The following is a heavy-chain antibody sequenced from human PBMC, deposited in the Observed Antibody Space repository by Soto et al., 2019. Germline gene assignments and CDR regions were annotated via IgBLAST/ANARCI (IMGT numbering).Heavy chain of an antibody. Sequence: GGSLRLSCAASGFTFYDYAMHWFRQAPGKGLEWVSGISWNSGSIGYADSVKGRFTISRDNAKNSLYLQMNSLRAEDTALYYCAKASLACTNGVCPISYFDYWGQRTLVTVSS. J-gene: IGHJ4*02. V-gene: IGHV3-9*01. D-gene: IGHD2-8*01. CDR2: ISWNSGSI. CDR1: GFTFYDYA. CDR3: AKASLACTNGVCPISYFDY.